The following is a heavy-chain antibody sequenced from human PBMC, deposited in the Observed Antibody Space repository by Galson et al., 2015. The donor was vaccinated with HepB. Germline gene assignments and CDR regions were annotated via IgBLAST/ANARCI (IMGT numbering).Heavy chain of an antibody. CDR1: GYTFTSYY. V-gene: IGHV1-2*02. CDR3: ARDEYSSGSLDYYYYGMDV. D-gene: IGHD6-19*01. J-gene: IGHJ6*02. Sequence: SVKVSCKASGYTFTSYYMHWVRRAPGQGLEWMGWINPNSGGTNYAQKFQGRVTMTRDTSISTAYMELSSLRSDDTAVYYCARDEYSSGSLDYYYYGMDVWGQGTTVTVSS. CDR2: INPNSGGT.